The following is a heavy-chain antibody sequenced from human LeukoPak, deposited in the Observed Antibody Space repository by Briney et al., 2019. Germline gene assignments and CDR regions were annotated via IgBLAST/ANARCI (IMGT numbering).Heavy chain of an antibody. CDR1: GYTFTGYY. J-gene: IGHJ4*02. CDR2: INPNSGGT. Sequence: ASVKVSCKASGYTFTGYYMHWVRQAPGQGLEWMGWINPNSGGTNYAQKFRGRVTMTRDTSISTAYMELNRLRSDDTAVYYCARDTPHYYDSTSPGDYWGQGTLVTVSS. CDR3: ARDTPHYYDSTSPGDY. D-gene: IGHD3-22*01. V-gene: IGHV1-2*02.